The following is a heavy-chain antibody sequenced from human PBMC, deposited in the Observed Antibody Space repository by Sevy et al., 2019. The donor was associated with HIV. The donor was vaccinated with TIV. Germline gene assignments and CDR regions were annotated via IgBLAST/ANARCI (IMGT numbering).Heavy chain of an antibody. CDR1: GGSFSGYY. D-gene: IGHD2-2*01. V-gene: IGHV4-34*01. Sequence: SETLSLTCAVYGGSFSGYYWSWIRQPPGKGLEWIGEINHSGSTNYNPTLKSRVTRSVDTSKNQFSLKLSSVTAADTAVYYCARRGYCSSTSCLDYYYYYMDVWGKGTTVTVSS. J-gene: IGHJ6*03. CDR3: ARRGYCSSTSCLDYYYYYMDV. CDR2: INHSGST.